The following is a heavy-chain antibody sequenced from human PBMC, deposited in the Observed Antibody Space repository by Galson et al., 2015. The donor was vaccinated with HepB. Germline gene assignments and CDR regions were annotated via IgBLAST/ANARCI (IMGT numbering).Heavy chain of an antibody. CDR2: ISSSGGTK. Sequence: SLRLSCAGSGFTFSNYEMNWVRQAPGKGLEWVSYISSSGGTKYYADSVKGRFTMSRDNAKNSLYLQMNSLRAEDTAGYYCAREGGTYYYDNSGYSPLGYWGEGTLVAVSS. CDR3: AREGGTYYYDNSGYSPLGY. V-gene: IGHV3-48*03. J-gene: IGHJ4*02. D-gene: IGHD3-22*01. CDR1: GFTFSNYE.